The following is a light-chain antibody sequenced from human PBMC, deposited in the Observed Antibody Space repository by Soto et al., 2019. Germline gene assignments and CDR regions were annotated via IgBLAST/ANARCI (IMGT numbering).Light chain of an antibody. CDR2: DAS. CDR3: QQYNSYWT. V-gene: IGKV1-5*01. Sequence: DIQMTQSPSTLSASVGDRVTITCRASQSISSRLAWYQQKPGKAPKLLIYDASSLESGVPSRFSGSGSGTEFTLTIISLQPDDFATYYCQQYNSYWTFGQGTKVDIK. J-gene: IGKJ1*01. CDR1: QSISSR.